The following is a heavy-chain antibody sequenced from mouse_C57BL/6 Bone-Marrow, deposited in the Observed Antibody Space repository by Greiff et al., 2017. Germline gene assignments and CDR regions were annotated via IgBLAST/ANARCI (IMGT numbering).Heavy chain of an antibody. J-gene: IGHJ2*01. CDR3: ARHGRRSYYYGSSSFDY. D-gene: IGHD1-1*01. Sequence: QVQLQQSGAELVKPGASVKLFCKASGYTFTEYTIHWVKQRSGQGLEWIGWFYPGSGSIKYNEKFKDKATLTADKSSSTVYMELSRLTSEDSAVYFCARHGRRSYYYGSSSFDYWGQGTTLTVSS. CDR1: GYTFTEYT. CDR2: FYPGSGSI. V-gene: IGHV1-62-2*01.